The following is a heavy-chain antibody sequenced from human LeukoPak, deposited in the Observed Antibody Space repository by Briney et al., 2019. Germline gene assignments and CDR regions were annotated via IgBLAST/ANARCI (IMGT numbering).Heavy chain of an antibody. D-gene: IGHD3-10*01. CDR1: GXXISTYY. CDR2: IYPSGST. Sequence: SETLSLTXXVSGXXISTYYWSWIRQPAGKGLEWTGRIYPSGSTNYNPSLKSRVTMSADTSKNQFSLKLSSVTAADTAVYYCARAPYGSGANWFDPWGQGTLVTVSS. V-gene: IGHV4-4*07. CDR3: ARAPYGSGANWFDP. J-gene: IGHJ5*02.